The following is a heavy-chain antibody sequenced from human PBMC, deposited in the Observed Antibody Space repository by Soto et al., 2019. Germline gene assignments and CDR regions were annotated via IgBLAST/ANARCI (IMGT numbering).Heavy chain of an antibody. CDR1: GFTFDYYW. V-gene: IGHV3-7*05. J-gene: IGHJ4*02. CDR2: IRVDGSEK. CDR3: TRDRGYQTFDY. Sequence: GGSLRLSCVASGFTFDYYWMTWVRQTPGKELERVANIRVDGSEKYYMDSVKGRFNIYRDNAKNSVYLQMNSLRVEDTAVYYCTRDRGYQTFDYWGQGTVVTSPQ. D-gene: IGHD3-10*01.